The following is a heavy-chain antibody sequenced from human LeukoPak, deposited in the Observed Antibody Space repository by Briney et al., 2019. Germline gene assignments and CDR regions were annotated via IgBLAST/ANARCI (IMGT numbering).Heavy chain of an antibody. CDR2: ISGSGGST. J-gene: IGHJ1*01. CDR3: AQYVYGDYEYFQH. CDR1: GFTFSSYA. Sequence: PGGSLRLSCAASGFTFSSYAMSWVRQAPGKGLEWVSGISGSGGSTYYADSVKGRFTISRDNSKNTLYLQMNSLRAEDTAVYYCAQYVYGDYEYFQHWGQGTLVTVSS. V-gene: IGHV3-23*01. D-gene: IGHD4-17*01.